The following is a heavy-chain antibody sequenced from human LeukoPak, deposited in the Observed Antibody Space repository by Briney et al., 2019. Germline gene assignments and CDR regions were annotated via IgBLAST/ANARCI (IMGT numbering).Heavy chain of an antibody. Sequence: GASVKVSCKASGGTFSSYAISWVRQAPGQGLEWMGWINTNTGNPTYAQGFTGRFVFSLDTSVSTAYLQISSLKAEDTAVYYCAREAYSSSWYYFDYWGQGTLVTVSS. CDR2: INTNTGNP. CDR3: AREAYSSSWYYFDY. J-gene: IGHJ4*02. CDR1: GGTFSSYA. D-gene: IGHD6-13*01. V-gene: IGHV7-4-1*02.